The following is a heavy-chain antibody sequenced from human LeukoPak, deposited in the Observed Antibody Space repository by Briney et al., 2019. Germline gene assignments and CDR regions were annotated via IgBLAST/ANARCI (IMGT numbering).Heavy chain of an antibody. CDR3: AREAVAGQIDY. CDR1: GYTFTSYY. V-gene: IGHV1-46*01. Sequence: GASVKVSCKASGYTFTSYYMHWVRQAPGQGLEWKGIINPSGGSTSYGQKIQSRVTLTRHTSTNTVYIELSSLRSEDTAVYYCAREAVAGQIDYWGRGTLVSVSS. D-gene: IGHD6-19*01. J-gene: IGHJ4*02. CDR2: INPSGGST.